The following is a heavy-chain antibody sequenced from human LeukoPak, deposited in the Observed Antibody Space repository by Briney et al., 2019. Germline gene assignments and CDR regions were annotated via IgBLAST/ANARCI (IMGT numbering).Heavy chain of an antibody. Sequence: ASVKVSCKASGYTFTGYYMHWVRQAPGQGLEWMGWINPNSGGTNYAQRFQGRVTMTRDTSISTAYMELSRLRSDDTAVYYCATPERGYSGYDFGSWGQGTLVSVSS. CDR2: INPNSGGT. CDR3: ATPERGYSGYDFGS. CDR1: GYTFTGYY. J-gene: IGHJ4*02. D-gene: IGHD5-12*01. V-gene: IGHV1-2*02.